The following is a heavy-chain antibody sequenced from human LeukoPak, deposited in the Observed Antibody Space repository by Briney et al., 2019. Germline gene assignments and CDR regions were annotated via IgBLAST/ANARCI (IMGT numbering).Heavy chain of an antibody. Sequence: AGGSLRLSCAASGFTFSSYAMSWVRQAPGKGLEWVSGISGSGSSTHYADSVKGRFTISRDNSKNTLYLQMNSLRAEDTAVYYCAKDIDRWYFDLWGRGTLVTVSS. CDR3: AKDIDRWYFDL. J-gene: IGHJ2*01. V-gene: IGHV3-23*01. CDR2: ISGSGSST. D-gene: IGHD3-9*01. CDR1: GFTFSSYA.